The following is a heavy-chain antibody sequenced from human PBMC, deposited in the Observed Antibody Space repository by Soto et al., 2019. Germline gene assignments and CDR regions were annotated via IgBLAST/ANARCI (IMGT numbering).Heavy chain of an antibody. CDR2: IYYSGSS. V-gene: IGHV4-59*01. CDR3: ARLSPTSSKWALAY. J-gene: IGHJ4*02. D-gene: IGHD3-16*02. Sequence: QVQLQESGPGLVKPSATLSLTCTVSGAARRSYYWSWIREPPGKGLEWIGYIYYSGSSSYNPSLTSRVTISADTSKNQSSPKVSTATATDTAVYYCARLSPTSSKWALAYWGPVTLVTVTS. CDR1: GAARRSYY.